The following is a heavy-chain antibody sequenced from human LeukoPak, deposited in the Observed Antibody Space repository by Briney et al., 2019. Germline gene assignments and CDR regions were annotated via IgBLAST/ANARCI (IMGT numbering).Heavy chain of an antibody. J-gene: IGHJ4*02. CDR3: AREPSIGVVITDYEAFDY. CDR1: GGSISSYY. V-gene: IGHV4-4*07. Sequence: SETLSLTCTVSGGSISSYYWSWIRQPAGKGLEWIGRIYTGGSTNYNPSLKSRVTISVDKSKNQFSLKLSSVTAADTAVYYCAREPSIGVVITDYEAFDYWGQGTLVTVSS. CDR2: IYTGGST. D-gene: IGHD3-3*01.